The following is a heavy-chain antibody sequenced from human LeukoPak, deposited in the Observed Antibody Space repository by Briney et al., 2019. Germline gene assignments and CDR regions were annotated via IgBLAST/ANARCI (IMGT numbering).Heavy chain of an antibody. CDR1: GGSISSGDYF. J-gene: IGHJ5*02. CDR3: ARHGRGPGIAAPGNWFDP. D-gene: IGHD6-13*01. CDR2: IHYSGTT. Sequence: PSETLSLTCTVSGGSISSGDYFWSWIRQHPGKGLEWIGYIHYSGTTYSNPSLKSRITMSVDTSNNQFSLKLSSVTAADTAVYYCARHGRGPGIAAPGNWFDPWGQGTLVTVSS. V-gene: IGHV4-31*03.